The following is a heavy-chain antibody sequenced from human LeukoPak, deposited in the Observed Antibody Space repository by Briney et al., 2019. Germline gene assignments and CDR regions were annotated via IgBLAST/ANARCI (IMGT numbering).Heavy chain of an antibody. CDR1: GFTFSSYG. CDR3: ARNWNDGAYFDY. J-gene: IGHJ4*02. V-gene: IGHV3-30*03. CDR2: ISYDGSNK. D-gene: IGHD1-1*01. Sequence: GGSLRLSCAASGFTFSSYGMHWVRQAPGKGLEWVAVISYDGSNKYYADSVKGRFTISRDNSKNTLYLQMNSLRAEDTAVYYCARNWNDGAYFDYWGQGTLVTVSS.